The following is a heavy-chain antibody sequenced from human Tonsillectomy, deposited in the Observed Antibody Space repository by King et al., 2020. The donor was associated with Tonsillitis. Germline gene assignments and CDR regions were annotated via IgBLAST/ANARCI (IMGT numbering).Heavy chain of an antibody. CDR2: IGAYNGNT. J-gene: IGHJ6*03. V-gene: IGHV1-18*01. CDR1: GYTFTSYG. Sequence: QLVQSGAEVKKPGASVKVSCKASGYTFTSYGISWVRQAPGQGLEWMGWIGAYNGNTNYAQKLQGRVTMTTDTSTSTAYMGLRSLRSDDTAVYYCARDPGAVAGMGYYYYYYMDVWGKGTTVTVSS. D-gene: IGHD6-19*01. CDR3: ARDPGAVAGMGYYYYYYMDV.